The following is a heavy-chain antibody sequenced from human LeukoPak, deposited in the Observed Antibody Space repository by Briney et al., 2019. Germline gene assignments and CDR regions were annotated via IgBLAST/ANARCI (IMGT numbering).Heavy chain of an antibody. CDR1: GFTFSSFW. Sequence: GGSLRLSCAASGFTFSSFWMSWVRQAPGKGLQWVANIKQDGSETYSVDSVKGRYIISRDNAKNSLFLQMNSLRVEDTAIYYCAKSIYSSGALFDYWGQGTLVTVSS. CDR2: IKQDGSET. D-gene: IGHD3-10*01. V-gene: IGHV3-7*01. CDR3: AKSIYSSGALFDY. J-gene: IGHJ4*02.